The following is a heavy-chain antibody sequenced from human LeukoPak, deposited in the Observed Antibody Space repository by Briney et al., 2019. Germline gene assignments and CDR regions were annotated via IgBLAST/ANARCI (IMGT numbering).Heavy chain of an antibody. V-gene: IGHV4-59*01. CDR3: ARGAEYFQP. J-gene: IGHJ1*01. Sequence: PSETLSLTCTVSGGSFSTYYWSWIRQPPGKGLEWIGYIYSTGTTDYNPPLESRVTISVDKSKNQFSLNLSSVTAADTAVYYCARGAEYFQPWGQGALVTVSS. CDR1: GGSFSTYY. CDR2: IYSTGTT.